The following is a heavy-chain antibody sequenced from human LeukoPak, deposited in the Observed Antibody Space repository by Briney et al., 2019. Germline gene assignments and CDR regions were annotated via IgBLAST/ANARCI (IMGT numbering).Heavy chain of an antibody. J-gene: IGHJ4*02. Sequence: GGSWRSSCAALGFPLTNYAMTWVRQAPGKGPGWVSVIDDSGKNTYYADSVKGRFTISRDNSRNILFLQMNSLRDEDTATYFCAKRASRSGWSLTDYWGQGTLVTVSS. CDR1: GFPLTNYA. CDR2: IDDSGKNT. CDR3: AKRASRSGWSLTDY. D-gene: IGHD6-19*01. V-gene: IGHV3-23*05.